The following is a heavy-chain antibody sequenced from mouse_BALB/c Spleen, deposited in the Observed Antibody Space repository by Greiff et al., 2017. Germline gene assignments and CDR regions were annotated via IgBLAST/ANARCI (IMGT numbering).Heavy chain of an antibody. CDR2: ISSGSSTI. J-gene: IGHJ4*01. CDR3: ARSTTATRYAMDY. Sequence: EVKLVESGGGLVQPGGSRKLSCAASGFTFSSFGMHWVRQAPEKGLEWVAYISSGSSTIYYADTVKGRFTISRDNPKNTLFLQMTSLRSEDTAMYYCARSTTATRYAMDYWGQGTSVTVSS. V-gene: IGHV5-17*02. CDR1: GFTFSSFG. D-gene: IGHD1-2*01.